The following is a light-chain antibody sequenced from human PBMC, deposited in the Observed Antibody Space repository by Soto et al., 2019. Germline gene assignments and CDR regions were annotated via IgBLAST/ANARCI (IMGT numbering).Light chain of an antibody. J-gene: IGKJ4*01. CDR1: QSISSY. V-gene: IGKV1-39*01. CDR2: AAY. CDR3: QQYYSYPLT. Sequence: DIQMTQSPASLSASVGDRVTITCRASQSISSYLNWYQQKPGKAPKLLIYAAYTLQSGVPSRFSGSGSGTDFTLTIRCLQSEDFATYYCQQYYSYPLTFGGGTKVDI.